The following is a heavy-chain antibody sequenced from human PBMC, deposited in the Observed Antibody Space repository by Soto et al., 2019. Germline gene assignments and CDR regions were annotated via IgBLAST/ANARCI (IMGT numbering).Heavy chain of an antibody. V-gene: IGHV3-53*01. D-gene: IGHD1-26*01. CDR1: GFTVSNNY. J-gene: IGHJ5*02. Sequence: EVQLVESGGGLIQPGGSLRLSCAVSGFTVSNNYMSWVRQAPGKGLEGVSVIYSGGYTAYGDSVKGRFTISRDNSKNTLYLQMNSLRAEDTAVYYCAKSEWELLNWFDPWGQGTLVTVSS. CDR2: IYSGGYT. CDR3: AKSEWELLNWFDP.